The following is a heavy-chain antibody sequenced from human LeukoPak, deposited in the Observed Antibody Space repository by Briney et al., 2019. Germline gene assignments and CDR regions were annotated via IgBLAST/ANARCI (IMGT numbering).Heavy chain of an antibody. D-gene: IGHD5-18*01. CDR1: GGSISSYY. J-gene: IGHJ4*02. V-gene: IGHV4-39*07. CDR3: ARDLRYSYGS. Sequence: SETLSLTCTVSGGSISSYYWGWIRQPPGKGLEWIGSIYHSGSTYYNPSLKSRVTISVDKSKNQFSLKLSSVTAADTAVYYCARDLRYSYGSWGQGTLVTVSS. CDR2: IYHSGST.